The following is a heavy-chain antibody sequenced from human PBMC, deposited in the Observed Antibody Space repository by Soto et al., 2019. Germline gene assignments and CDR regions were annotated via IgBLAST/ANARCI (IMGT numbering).Heavy chain of an antibody. CDR1: GFTFSSYA. CDR3: AKDSSFQGYCSGGRCYSDS. Sequence: GGSLRLSCAASGFTFSSYAMSWVRQAPGKGLEWVSSISGGGSAYYADSVKGRPTISRDNSKNTLSLQMNSLRAEDTAVYYCAKDSSFQGYCSGGRCYSDSWGQGALVTVSS. V-gene: IGHV3-23*01. D-gene: IGHD2-15*01. CDR2: ISGGGSA. J-gene: IGHJ5*01.